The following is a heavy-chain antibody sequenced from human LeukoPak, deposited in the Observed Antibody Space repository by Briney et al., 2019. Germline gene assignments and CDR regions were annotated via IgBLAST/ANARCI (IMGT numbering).Heavy chain of an antibody. Sequence: GGSLRLSCAASGFTFSSYAMSWVRQAPGKGLEWVSAISGSGGGTYDAESVKGRFTISRDNSKNTLFLQMNSLRAEDTAVYYCAKDQGSSRVGYYYYGMDVWGQGTTVTVSS. CDR2: ISGSGGGT. J-gene: IGHJ6*02. CDR3: AKDQGSSRVGYYYYGMDV. CDR1: GFTFSSYA. D-gene: IGHD6-13*01. V-gene: IGHV3-23*01.